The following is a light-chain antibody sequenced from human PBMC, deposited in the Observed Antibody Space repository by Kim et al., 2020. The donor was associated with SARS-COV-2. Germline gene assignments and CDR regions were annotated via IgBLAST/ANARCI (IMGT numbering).Light chain of an antibody. CDR1: SLRDYY. CDR2: GKN. J-gene: IGLJ3*02. CDR3: NSRDSSGDRV. V-gene: IGLV3-19*01. Sequence: VALGQTVRITCQGDSLRDYYASWYQQKSGQAPILVIYGKNNRPSGIPDRFSGSSSGNTASLTITGAQAEDEADYYCNSRDSSGDRVFGGGTQLTVL.